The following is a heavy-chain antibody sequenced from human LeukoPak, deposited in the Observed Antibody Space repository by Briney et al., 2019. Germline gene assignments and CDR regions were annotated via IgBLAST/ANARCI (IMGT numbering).Heavy chain of an antibody. CDR1: GFTFSRYW. CDR3: AKDRRDGYNHGYYFDY. Sequence: PGGSLRLSCTASGFTFSRYWMTWVRQAPGKGLEWVANIKEDGSAKYYADSVKGRFTISRDNSKNTLSLQMNSLRAEDTAVYYCAKDRRDGYNHGYYFDYWGQGTLVTVSS. CDR2: IKEDGSAK. V-gene: IGHV3-7*01. D-gene: IGHD5-24*01. J-gene: IGHJ4*02.